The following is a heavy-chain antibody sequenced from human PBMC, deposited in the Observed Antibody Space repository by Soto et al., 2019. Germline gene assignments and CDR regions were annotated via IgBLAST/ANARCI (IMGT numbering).Heavy chain of an antibody. D-gene: IGHD3-22*01. CDR3: ARYLAYDSSGYDAFDI. Sequence: ASVKVSCKASGYTFTTWPMHWVRQAPGQRLEWMGWINVGNGDTNYAQKLQGRVTMTTDTSTSTAYMELRSLRSEDTAVYYCARYLAYDSSGYDAFDIRGQRTTVTGSS. CDR1: GYTFTTWP. CDR2: INVGNGDT. J-gene: IGHJ3*02. V-gene: IGHV1-3*01.